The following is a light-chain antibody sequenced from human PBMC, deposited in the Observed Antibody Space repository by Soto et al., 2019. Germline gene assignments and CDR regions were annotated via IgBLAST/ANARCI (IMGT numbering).Light chain of an antibody. CDR2: GAS. CDR3: QQYGSSLYT. V-gene: IGKV3-20*01. Sequence: EIVLTQSPGTLSLSPGERATLSCRASQSVSSSYLAWYQQKPGQAPRLLIYGASSMATGIPDRFSGSGSGTDFTLTISRLEPEDFAVYYCQQYGSSLYTFGQGPKLEIK. J-gene: IGKJ2*01. CDR1: QSVSSSY.